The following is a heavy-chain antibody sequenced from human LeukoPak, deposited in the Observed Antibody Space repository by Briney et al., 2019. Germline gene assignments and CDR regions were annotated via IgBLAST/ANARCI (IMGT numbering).Heavy chain of an antibody. CDR2: IYSGGST. V-gene: IGHV3-66*01. J-gene: IGHJ4*02. CDR3: ARDGGYSYGYFDY. CDR1: GFSFHDHG. D-gene: IGHD5-18*01. Sequence: GTSLRLSCAASGFSFHDHGMDWVRQAPGKGLEWVSVIYSGGSTYYADSVKGRFTISRDNSKNTLYLQMNSLRAEDTAVYYCARDGGYSYGYFDYWGQGTLVTVSS.